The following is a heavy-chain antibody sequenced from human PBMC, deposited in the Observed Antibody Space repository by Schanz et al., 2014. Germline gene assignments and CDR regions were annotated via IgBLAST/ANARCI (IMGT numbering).Heavy chain of an antibody. Sequence: QVQLQESGPGLLKPSETLSLTCTVSGGSIRSYFWSWIRQPPGKGLEWIGYIYYSGSSDYNPSLKSRVTISRDTSKTQFSLTLTSLTAADTAVYYCARDTTWRLDLWGRGTLVTVSS. V-gene: IGHV4-59*12. CDR2: IYYSGSS. J-gene: IGHJ2*01. D-gene: IGHD1-1*01. CDR3: ARDTTWRLDL. CDR1: GGSIRSYF.